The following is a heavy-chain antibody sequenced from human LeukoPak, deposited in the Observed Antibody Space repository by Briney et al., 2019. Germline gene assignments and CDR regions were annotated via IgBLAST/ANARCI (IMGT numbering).Heavy chain of an antibody. V-gene: IGHV4-59*08. CDR1: GGSISSYY. D-gene: IGHD4-17*01. Sequence: PSETLSLTCTVSGGSISSYYWSWIRQPPGEGLEWIGYIYYSGSTNYNPSLKSRVTISVDTSKEQFSLKLSSVTAADTAVYYCARHGDYGNYFYYGLDVWGQGTTVTVSS. CDR3: ARHGDYGNYFYYGLDV. J-gene: IGHJ6*02. CDR2: IYYSGST.